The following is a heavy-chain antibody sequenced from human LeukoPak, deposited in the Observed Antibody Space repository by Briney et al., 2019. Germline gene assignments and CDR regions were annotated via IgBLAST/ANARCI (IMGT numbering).Heavy chain of an antibody. CDR3: ARGSPLRYFDWLLLDAFDI. D-gene: IGHD3-9*01. Sequence: SETLSLTCTVSGGSISSYYWSWIRQPAGKGLEWIGEINHSGSTNYNPSLKSRVTISVDTSKNQFSLKLSSVTAADTAVYYCARGSPLRYFDWLLLDAFDIWGQGTMVTVSS. J-gene: IGHJ3*02. CDR2: INHSGST. CDR1: GGSISSYY. V-gene: IGHV4-34*01.